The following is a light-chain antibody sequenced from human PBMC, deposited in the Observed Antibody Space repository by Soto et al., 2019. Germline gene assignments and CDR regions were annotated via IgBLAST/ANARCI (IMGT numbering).Light chain of an antibody. V-gene: IGLV2-14*03. CDR3: SSYTSSSTWL. Sequence: QSALTQPASVSGSPGQSITISCTGTSSDVGAYNYVSWYQQHPGKAPKLMIYEVSNRPSGVSNRFSGAKSANTASLTISGXXXXXXADYYCSSYTSSSTWLFGGGTKL. CDR1: SSDVGAYNY. CDR2: EVS. J-gene: IGLJ3*02.